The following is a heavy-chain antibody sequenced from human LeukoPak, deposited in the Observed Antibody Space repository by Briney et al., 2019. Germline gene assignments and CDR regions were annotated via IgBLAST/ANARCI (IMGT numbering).Heavy chain of an antibody. CDR1: GFTFSSYA. V-gene: IGHV3-23*01. Sequence: PGGSLRLSCAASGFTFSSYAMSWVRQAPGKGLEWVSAISGSGGSTYYADSVKGRFTISRDNSKNTLYLQMNSLRAEDTAVYYRAKGDGDYMYYFDYWGQGTLVTVSS. CDR2: ISGSGGST. CDR3: AKGDGDYMYYFDY. D-gene: IGHD4-17*01. J-gene: IGHJ4*02.